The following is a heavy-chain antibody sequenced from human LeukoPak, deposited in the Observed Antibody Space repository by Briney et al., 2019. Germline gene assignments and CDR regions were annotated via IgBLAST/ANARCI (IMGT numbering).Heavy chain of an antibody. Sequence: ASETLSLTCTVSGGSISSYYWSWIRQPPGKGLEWIGYIYYSGSTNYNPSLKSRVTISVDTSKNQFSLKLSSVTAADTAVYYCARDSYIVGAFDIWGQGTTVTVSS. CDR3: ARDSYIVGAFDI. CDR1: GGSISSYY. V-gene: IGHV4-59*01. J-gene: IGHJ3*02. CDR2: IYYSGST. D-gene: IGHD3-16*02.